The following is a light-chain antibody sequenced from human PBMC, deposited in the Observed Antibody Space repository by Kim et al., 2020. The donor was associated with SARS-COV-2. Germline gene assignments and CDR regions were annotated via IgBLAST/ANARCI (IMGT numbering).Light chain of an antibody. J-gene: IGLJ2*01. Sequence: QSALTQPPSASGSPGQSVTISCTGTSSDVGGYNYVSWYQQHPGKAPKLMIYEVSKRPSWVPDRFSGSKSGNTASLTVSGLQAEDEADYYCSSYAGSNNVVFGGGTQLTV. V-gene: IGLV2-8*01. CDR3: SSYAGSNNVV. CDR2: EVS. CDR1: SSDVGGYNY.